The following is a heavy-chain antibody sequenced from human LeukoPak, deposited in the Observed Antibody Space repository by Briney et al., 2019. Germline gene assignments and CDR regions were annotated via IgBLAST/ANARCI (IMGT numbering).Heavy chain of an antibody. Sequence: QTGRSLRLSCAASGFTFSSYATHWVRQAPGKGLEWVAVISYDGSNKYYADSVKGRFTISRDNSKNTLYLQMNSLRAEDTAVYYCARASGYSYGPRGNYFDYWGQGTLVTVSS. CDR1: GFTFSSYA. D-gene: IGHD5-18*01. J-gene: IGHJ4*02. V-gene: IGHV3-30*04. CDR3: ARASGYSYGPRGNYFDY. CDR2: ISYDGSNK.